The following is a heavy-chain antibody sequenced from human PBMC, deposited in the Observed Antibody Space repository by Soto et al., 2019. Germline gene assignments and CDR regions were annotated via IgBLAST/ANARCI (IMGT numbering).Heavy chain of an antibody. V-gene: IGHV2-70*01. CDR2: IDWDDDK. J-gene: IGHJ6*02. D-gene: IGHD3-10*01. CDR1: GFSLSTSGMC. Sequence: SGPTLVNPTQTLTLTCTFSGFSLSTSGMCVSWIRQPPGKALEWLALIDWDDDKYYSTSLKTRLTISKDTSKNQVVLTMTNMDPVDTATYYCARIRRGSGSQYGMDVWGQGTTVTVSS. CDR3: ARIRRGSGSQYGMDV.